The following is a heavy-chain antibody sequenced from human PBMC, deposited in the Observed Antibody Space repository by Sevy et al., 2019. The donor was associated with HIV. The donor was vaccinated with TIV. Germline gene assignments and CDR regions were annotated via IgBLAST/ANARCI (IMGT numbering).Heavy chain of an antibody. V-gene: IGHV3-23*01. Sequence: GGSLRLSCAASEFPFSSYAMNWVRQAPGKGLEWVSGLSGSGGSTKYADSVKGRFTISRDNSKITLYLQMDSLRAEDTAVYYCAKEVEYHYDSGGFDYWGQGTLVTVSS. J-gene: IGHJ4*02. CDR2: LSGSGGST. CDR1: EFPFSSYA. CDR3: AKEVEYHYDSGGFDY. D-gene: IGHD3-22*01.